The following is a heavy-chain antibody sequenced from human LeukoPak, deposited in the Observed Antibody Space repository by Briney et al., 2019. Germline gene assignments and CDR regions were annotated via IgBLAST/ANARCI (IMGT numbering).Heavy chain of an antibody. D-gene: IGHD3-16*02. Sequence: SETLSLNCSVSGGSINSYWWTWIRQPAGKGLEFIGRIYTTGRTNYNPSLKSRVSMSVDTSKNKFSLELRSETAADTAVYFCARAGYTISSYRFDYWGQGALVTVSS. V-gene: IGHV4-4*07. CDR2: IYTTGRT. CDR1: GGSINSYW. CDR3: ARAGYTISSYRFDY. J-gene: IGHJ4*02.